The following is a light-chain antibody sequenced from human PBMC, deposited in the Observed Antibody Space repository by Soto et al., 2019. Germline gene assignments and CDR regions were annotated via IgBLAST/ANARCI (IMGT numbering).Light chain of an antibody. J-gene: IGKJ4*01. CDR1: QDISSH. Sequence: IQLTQSPSSLSASVGDSVTITCRASQDISSHLAWYQQKPGKAPKVLIYAASTLESGIPSRFSGSGSGTDFTLTISSLRAEDFATYYCQQVKSFLPLTFGGGTKVDIK. CDR3: QQVKSFLPLT. CDR2: AAS. V-gene: IGKV1-9*01.